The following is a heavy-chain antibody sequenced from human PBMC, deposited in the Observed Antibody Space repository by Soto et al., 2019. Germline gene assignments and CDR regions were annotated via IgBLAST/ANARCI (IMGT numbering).Heavy chain of an antibody. J-gene: IGHJ4*02. Sequence: EVQLVESGGGLVQPGGSLKLSCAASGFTFSGSAMHWVRQASGKGLEWVGRIRSKANSYATAYAASVKGRFTISRDDSKNTTYLQMNSLKTEDTAVYYCTRLYGEYSNDYWGQGTLVTVSS. CDR1: GFTFSGSA. CDR3: TRLYGEYSNDY. V-gene: IGHV3-73*02. CDR2: IRSKANSYAT. D-gene: IGHD4-17*01.